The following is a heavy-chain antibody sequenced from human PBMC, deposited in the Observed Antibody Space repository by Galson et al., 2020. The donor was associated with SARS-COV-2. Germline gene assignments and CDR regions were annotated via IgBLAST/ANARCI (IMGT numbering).Heavy chain of an antibody. CDR3: STLPGSRYAMCY. CDR2: VTSKADNYAT. J-gene: IGHJ4*02. Sequence: GGSLRLSCAASGFTFSGSTMHWVRQASGKGLEWIGRVTSKADNYATVYSESVKGRFTLYRDDSKNTAYLQMNSLKTEDTAVYYCSTLPGSRYAMCYWGQGTRVTVSS. V-gene: IGHV3-73*01. CDR1: GFTFSGST. D-gene: IGHD2-8*01.